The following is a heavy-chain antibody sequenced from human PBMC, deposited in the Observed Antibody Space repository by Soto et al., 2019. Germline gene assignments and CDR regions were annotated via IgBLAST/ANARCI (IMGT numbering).Heavy chain of an antibody. Sequence: PGGSLRLSCAASGFIFSSYTMHWVRQAPGKGLEWVGVITYDGSNQYYADSVKGRFTISRDNSKNMLFLQMNSLRPEDTAVYYCARVLGGMATVPFDYWGQGALVTVSS. CDR1: GFIFSSYT. CDR3: ARVLGGMATVPFDY. CDR2: ITYDGSNQ. D-gene: IGHD4-4*01. J-gene: IGHJ4*02. V-gene: IGHV3-30-3*01.